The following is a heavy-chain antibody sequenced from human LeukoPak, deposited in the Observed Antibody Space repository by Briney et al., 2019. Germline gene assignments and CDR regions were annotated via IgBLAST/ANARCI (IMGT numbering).Heavy chain of an antibody. CDR2: ISGNGGST. V-gene: IGHV3-64*04. Sequence: GTSLRLSCAASGFTFSSFAMHWVRQAPGKGLEYVSAISGNGGSTYYADSVKGRFTISRDNSKNTLYLQMNSLRAEDTAVYYCARDKSGYSYGSMDYWGQGTLVTVSS. J-gene: IGHJ4*02. CDR3: ARDKSGYSYGSMDY. D-gene: IGHD5-18*01. CDR1: GFTFSSFA.